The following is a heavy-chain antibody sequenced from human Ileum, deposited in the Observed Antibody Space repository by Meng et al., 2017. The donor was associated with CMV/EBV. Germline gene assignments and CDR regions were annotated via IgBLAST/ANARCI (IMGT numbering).Heavy chain of an antibody. Sequence: SAMVFCKASGGNFSSYTINWVRQTPGQGLEWMGRIIPVPAMTNYAQKSHDRLTITADKSTSTAYMELSSLRSDDTAVYYRASLMGKGMRDAFWGQGTLVTVSS. V-gene: IGHV1-69*02. CDR3: ASLMGKGMRDAF. J-gene: IGHJ4*02. D-gene: IGHD2-8*01. CDR1: GGNFSSYT. CDR2: IIPVPAMT.